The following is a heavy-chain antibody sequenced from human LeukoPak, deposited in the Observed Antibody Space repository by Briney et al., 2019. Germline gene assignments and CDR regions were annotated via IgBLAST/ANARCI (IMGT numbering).Heavy chain of an antibody. Sequence: PSETLSLTCAVYGGSLSGYYWSWIRQPPEKGLEWIGEINHSGSTNYNPSLKSRVTISVDTSKNQFSLKLSSVTAADTAVYYCAGLDTYGSGSYMYYFDYWGQGTLVTVSS. CDR2: INHSGST. V-gene: IGHV4-34*01. D-gene: IGHD3-10*01. J-gene: IGHJ4*02. CDR1: GGSLSGYY. CDR3: AGLDTYGSGSYMYYFDY.